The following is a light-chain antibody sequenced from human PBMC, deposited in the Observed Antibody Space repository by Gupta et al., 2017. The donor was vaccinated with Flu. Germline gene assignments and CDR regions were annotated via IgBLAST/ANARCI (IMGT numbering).Light chain of an antibody. CDR2: KVS. J-gene: IGKJ4*01. V-gene: IGKV2-30*01. CDR1: QSLVYSDGNTY. CDR3: MQGTHWLT. Sequence: DVVMTQSPLSLPVTLGRPASISCWSSQSLVYSDGNTYLTWFKQRPGQSPCRLIYKVSNRDSGVPDRFSGSGSGTDFSLKISRVEAEDVGVYYCMQGTHWLTFGGGTKVEIK.